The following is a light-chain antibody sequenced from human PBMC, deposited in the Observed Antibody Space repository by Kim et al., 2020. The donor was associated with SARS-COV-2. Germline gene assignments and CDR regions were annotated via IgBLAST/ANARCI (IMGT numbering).Light chain of an antibody. CDR3: QQANSFPHT. Sequence: SASVGDRVNITCRASQGIASWLVWYQQKPGKAPKLLIYEASSLQSGVPSRFSGSGSGTDFTLTISSLQPEDFATYYCQQANSFPHTFGQGTKLEI. J-gene: IGKJ2*01. CDR1: QGIASW. V-gene: IGKV1-12*01. CDR2: EAS.